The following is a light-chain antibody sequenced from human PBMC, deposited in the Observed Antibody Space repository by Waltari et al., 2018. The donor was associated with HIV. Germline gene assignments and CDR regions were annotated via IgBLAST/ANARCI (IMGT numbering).Light chain of an antibody. V-gene: IGLV1-47*01. CDR2: RND. J-gene: IGLJ3*02. CDR1: SSNIGSNS. CDR3: AAYDDNLPGWM. Sequence: QSVLTQPPSASGPPGQRVTISCSGTSSNIGSNSVFWYQQFPGTAPKVLIYRNDRRPSGVPDRFSASRSGTSASLVISGLRSEDEADYYCAAYDDNLPGWMFGGGTKLTAL.